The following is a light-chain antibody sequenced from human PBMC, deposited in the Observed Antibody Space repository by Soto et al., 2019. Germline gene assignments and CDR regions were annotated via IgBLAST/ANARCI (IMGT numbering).Light chain of an antibody. CDR3: QQYYSTLTWT. J-gene: IGKJ1*01. CDR1: QSVLYSSNNKNY. V-gene: IGKV4-1*01. Sequence: DIVMTQSPDSLAVSLGERATINCKSSQSVLYSSNNKNYLAWYQQKPGQPPKLLIYWASTRESGVPDRFSGSGSGTDVTLTISSLQAEDVAVYYCQQYYSTLTWTFGQGTKVEIK. CDR2: WAS.